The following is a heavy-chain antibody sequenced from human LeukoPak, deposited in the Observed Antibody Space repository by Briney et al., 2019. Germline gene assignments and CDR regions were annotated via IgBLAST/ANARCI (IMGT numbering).Heavy chain of an antibody. CDR2: INSDGSST. CDR1: GFTFSSYW. D-gene: IGHD1-26*01. CDR3: ARVYVSQFSNSGSYSYHFDY. V-gene: IGHV3-74*01. Sequence: GGSLRLSCAASGFTFSSYWMHWVRQAPGKGLVWVSRINSDGSSTSYADSVKGRFTISRDNAKNTLYLQMNSLRAEDTAVYYCARVYVSQFSNSGSYSYHFDYWGQGTLVTVSS. J-gene: IGHJ4*02.